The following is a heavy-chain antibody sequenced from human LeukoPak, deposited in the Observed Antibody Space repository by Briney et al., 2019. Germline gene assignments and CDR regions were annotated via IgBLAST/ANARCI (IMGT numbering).Heavy chain of an antibody. CDR3: AREMYAGWYFAFDI. Sequence: GGSLRLSCAASGFTFSSYAMSWVRQAPGKGLEWVSAISGSGGSTYYADSVKGRFTISRDNSKNSLFLQMSSLRAEDTAVYYCAREMYAGWYFAFDIWGQGTMVTVSS. CDR1: GFTFSSYA. D-gene: IGHD6-19*01. CDR2: ISGSGGST. V-gene: IGHV3-23*01. J-gene: IGHJ3*02.